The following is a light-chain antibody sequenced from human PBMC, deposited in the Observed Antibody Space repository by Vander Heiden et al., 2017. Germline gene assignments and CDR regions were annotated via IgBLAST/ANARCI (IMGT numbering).Light chain of an antibody. V-gene: IGLV2-14*01. J-gene: IGLJ2*01. CDR3: SSYTGSATSTVV. CDR2: EVS. Sequence: QSALTQPAPVSGSPGQSITIACTGTSSDVGGYNYVSWYQNHPGKAPKRMIYEVSNRPSVVSDRFSGSKSGNTASLTISGLQAEDEADYYCSSYTGSATSTVVFGGGTRLTVL. CDR1: SSDVGGYNY.